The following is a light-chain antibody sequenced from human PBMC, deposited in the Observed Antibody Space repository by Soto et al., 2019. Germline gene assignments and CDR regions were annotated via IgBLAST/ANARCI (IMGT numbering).Light chain of an antibody. CDR3: CSYAGSYTWV. CDR1: SSDVGGYNF. Sequence: QSALTQPRSVSVSPGQSVTISCTGTSSDVGGYNFVSWYQQHPGKAPKLMIYDVSNRPSGVPDRFSGSKSGNTASLTISGLQAEDEADYYCCSYAGSYTWVFGTGTKLTVL. CDR2: DVS. J-gene: IGLJ1*01. V-gene: IGLV2-11*01.